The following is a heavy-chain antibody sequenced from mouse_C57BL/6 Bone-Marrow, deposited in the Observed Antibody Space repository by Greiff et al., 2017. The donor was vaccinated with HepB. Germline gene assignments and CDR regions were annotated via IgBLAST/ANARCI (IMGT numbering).Heavy chain of an antibody. CDR3: ARRGIITTVVPWYFDV. Sequence: EVKLVESGPVLVKPGASVKMSCKASGYTFTDYYMNWVKQSHGKSLEWIGVINPYNGGTSYNQKFKGKATLTVDKSSSTAYMELNSLTSEDSAVYYCARRGIITTVVPWYFDVWGTGTTVTVSS. V-gene: IGHV1-19*01. CDR2: INPYNGGT. CDR1: GYTFTDYY. J-gene: IGHJ1*03. D-gene: IGHD1-1*01.